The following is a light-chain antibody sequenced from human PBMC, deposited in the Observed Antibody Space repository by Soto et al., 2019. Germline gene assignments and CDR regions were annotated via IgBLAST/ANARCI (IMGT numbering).Light chain of an antibody. CDR1: QTISTW. J-gene: IGKJ4*01. CDR2: RAS. V-gene: IGKV1-5*03. CDR3: RQYNTFPLT. Sequence: DILMTQSPSPQSASVGARVTVSCRCRQTISTWLAWYQQKPGKAPNLLIYRASSLESGVPSRFSGSGSGTEFTLTISSLQPDDFATYYCRQYNTFPLTFGGGTKVDIK.